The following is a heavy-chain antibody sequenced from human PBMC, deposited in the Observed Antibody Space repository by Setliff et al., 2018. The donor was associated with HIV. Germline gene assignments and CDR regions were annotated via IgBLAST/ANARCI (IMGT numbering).Heavy chain of an antibody. J-gene: IGHJ4*02. Sequence: KPSETLSLTCTVSGGSITRSSYYWAWIRQPPGKELEWIGNIFYSGHTFYNPSLGSRVTISVDTSKNQFSLKLSSVTAADTAVYYCARGVAAAGLWGQGTLVTVSS. V-gene: IGHV4-39*07. CDR2: IFYSGHT. CDR1: GGSITRSSYY. CDR3: ARGVAAAGL. D-gene: IGHD6-13*01.